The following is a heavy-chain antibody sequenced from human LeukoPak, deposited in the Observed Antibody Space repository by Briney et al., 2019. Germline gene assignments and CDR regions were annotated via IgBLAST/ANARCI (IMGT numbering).Heavy chain of an antibody. CDR2: ISSSGNAI. V-gene: IGHV3-48*03. J-gene: IGHJ5*02. CDR1: GFTFSTYE. Sequence: PGGSLRLSCTASGFTFSTYEMNLVRQAPGKGLEWVSYISSSGNAIYYADSVKGRFTISRDNAKNSLYLQMNSLRAEDTAVYYCARDFDPWGQGTLVTVSS. CDR3: ARDFDP.